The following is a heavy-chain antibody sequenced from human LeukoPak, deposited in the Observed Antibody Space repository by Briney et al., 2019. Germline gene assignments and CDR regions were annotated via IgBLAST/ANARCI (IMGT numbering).Heavy chain of an antibody. Sequence: GESLKISCKGSGYSFTTYWIGWVRQMPGKGLEWMGIINPSGGSTSYAQKFQGRVTMTRDTSTSTVYMELSSLRSEDTAVYYCARARTTVVTLLLGYWGQGTLVTVSS. CDR2: INPSGGST. CDR1: GYSFTTYW. J-gene: IGHJ4*02. CDR3: ARARTTVVTLLLGY. V-gene: IGHV1-46*01. D-gene: IGHD4-23*01.